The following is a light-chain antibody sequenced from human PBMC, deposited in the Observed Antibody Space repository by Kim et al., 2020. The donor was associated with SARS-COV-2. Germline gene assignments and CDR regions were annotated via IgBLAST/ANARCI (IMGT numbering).Light chain of an antibody. CDR2: GAS. V-gene: IGKV3-15*01. CDR1: QSVSSN. Sequence: VSPWERATLSCRARQSVSSNLAWYQQKPGQAPRLLIYGASTRATGIPARFSGSGSGTEFTLTISSLQSEDFAVYYCQQYNNWPPITFGQGTRLEIK. CDR3: QQYNNWPPIT. J-gene: IGKJ5*01.